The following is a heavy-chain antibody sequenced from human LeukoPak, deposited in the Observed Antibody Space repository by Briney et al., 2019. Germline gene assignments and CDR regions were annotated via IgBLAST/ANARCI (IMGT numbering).Heavy chain of an antibody. J-gene: IGHJ4*02. CDR1: GFTFSSYA. V-gene: IGHV3-23*01. Sequence: GGSLRLSCAASGFTFSSYAMSWVRQAPGKCLHWVSAIRGSGGGTYHADSVKGRFTISRDNSKNTLYLQMNSLRDEDTALYYCAKAGIGVVGYFDYWGQGTLVTVSS. D-gene: IGHD6-19*01. CDR3: AKAGIGVVGYFDY. CDR2: IRGSGGGT.